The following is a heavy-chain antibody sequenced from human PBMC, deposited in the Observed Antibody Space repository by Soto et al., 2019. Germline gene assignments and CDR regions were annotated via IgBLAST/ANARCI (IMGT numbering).Heavy chain of an antibody. V-gene: IGHV3-30*18. Sequence: PGGSLRLSCAASGFTFSSYGMHWVRQAPGKGLEWVAVISYDGSNKYYADSVKGRFTISRDNSKNTLYLQMNSLRAEDTAVYYCAKDKLDYYGSRGYFDYWGQGTLVTVSS. CDR1: GFTFSSYG. CDR3: AKDKLDYYGSRGYFDY. J-gene: IGHJ4*02. CDR2: ISYDGSNK. D-gene: IGHD3-10*01.